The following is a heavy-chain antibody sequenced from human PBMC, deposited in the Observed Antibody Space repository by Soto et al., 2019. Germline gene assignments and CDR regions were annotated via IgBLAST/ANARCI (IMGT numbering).Heavy chain of an antibody. J-gene: IGHJ6*02. Sequence: GGSLRLSCTASGFTFGDYAMSWVRQAPGKGLEWVGFIRSKAYGGTTEYAASVKGRFTISRDDSKSIAYLQMNSLKTEDTAVYYCTRDRGSGYYRAYYYYGMDVWRQGTTVTVSS. CDR2: IRSKAYGGTT. V-gene: IGHV3-49*04. D-gene: IGHD3-22*01. CDR3: TRDRGSGYYRAYYYYGMDV. CDR1: GFTFGDYA.